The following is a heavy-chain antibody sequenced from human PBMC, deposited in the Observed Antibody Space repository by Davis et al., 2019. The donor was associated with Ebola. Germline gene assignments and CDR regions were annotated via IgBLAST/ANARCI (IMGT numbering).Heavy chain of an antibody. V-gene: IGHV3-23*01. Sequence: GESLKISCADSVITFSSYAMTWVRHAPGKGLEWASAISGSGGTTYYAGSVKGRFTVSRDNSKKTMYLQMNSLRAEDTAVYYCARSGLSFGVVKYHYGMDVWGKGTTVTVSS. J-gene: IGHJ6*04. D-gene: IGHD3-3*01. CDR3: ARSGLSFGVVKYHYGMDV. CDR1: VITFSSYA. CDR2: ISGSGGTT.